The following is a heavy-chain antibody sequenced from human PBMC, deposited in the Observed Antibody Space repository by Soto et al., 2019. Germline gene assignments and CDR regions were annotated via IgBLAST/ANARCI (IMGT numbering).Heavy chain of an antibody. V-gene: IGHV4-38-2*01. J-gene: IGHJ5*01. CDR2: IYHSGST. Sequence: SETLSLTCAVSGYSISTGFNWAWIRQPPGKGLEWIGSIYHSGSTYYNLSLKSRVTISVDTSKNQFSLDLSSVTAADTAVIYCARGVGGYSYGGLDSWGQGTLVTVSS. CDR1: GYSISTGFN. D-gene: IGHD5-18*01. CDR3: ARGVGGYSYGGLDS.